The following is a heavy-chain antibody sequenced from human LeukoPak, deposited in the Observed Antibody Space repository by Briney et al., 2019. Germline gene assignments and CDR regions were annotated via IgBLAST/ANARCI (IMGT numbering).Heavy chain of an antibody. CDR2: INHSGTT. D-gene: IGHD1-1*01. V-gene: IGHV4-34*01. CDR1: GGSLSCFY. Sequence: SETLSLTCAVHGGSLSCFYWSWIRQPPGKGLEGIGEINHSGTTNYNPSLKSRVTISVDTSKNQVSLDLASVTAADTAVYYCARASSFDKTTRWNPAYFGPWGQGTLVTVSS. CDR3: ARASSFDKTTRWNPAYFGP. J-gene: IGHJ5*02.